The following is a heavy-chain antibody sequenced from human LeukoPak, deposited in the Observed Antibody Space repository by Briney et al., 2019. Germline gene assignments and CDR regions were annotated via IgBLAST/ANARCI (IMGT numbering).Heavy chain of an antibody. D-gene: IGHD3-22*01. J-gene: IGHJ4*02. Sequence: PSETLSLTCTVSGGSISSYYWSWIRQPPGKGLEWIGYIYYSGSTNHNPSLKSRVTISVDTSKNQFSLKLSSVTAADTAVYYCARSGKRANYYDSSGYYYAFDYWGQGTLVTVSS. CDR2: IYYSGST. V-gene: IGHV4-59*01. CDR1: GGSISSYY. CDR3: ARSGKRANYYDSSGYYYAFDY.